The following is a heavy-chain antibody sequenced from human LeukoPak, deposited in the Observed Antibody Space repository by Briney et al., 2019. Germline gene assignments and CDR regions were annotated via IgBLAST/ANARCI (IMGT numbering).Heavy chain of an antibody. CDR3: ARDPSGGFGELSPGYYFDY. CDR1: GFTFSSYG. D-gene: IGHD3-10*01. CDR2: INPNSGGT. V-gene: IGHV1-2*02. Sequence: GGSLRLSCAASGFTFSSYGMHWVRQAPGQGLEWMGWINPNSGGTNYAQKFQGRVTMTRDTSISTAYMELSRLRSDDTAVYYCARDPSGGFGELSPGYYFDYWGQGTLVTVSS. J-gene: IGHJ4*02.